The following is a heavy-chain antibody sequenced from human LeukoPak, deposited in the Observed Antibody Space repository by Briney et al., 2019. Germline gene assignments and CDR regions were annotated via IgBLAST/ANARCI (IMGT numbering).Heavy chain of an antibody. V-gene: IGHV7-4-1*02. CDR1: GYTFTSYA. J-gene: IGHJ5*02. D-gene: IGHD4-23*01. Sequence: PGASVKVSCKASGYTFTSYAMNWVRQAPGQGLEWMGWINTNTGNPTYAQGFTGRFVFSLDTSVSTAYLQISSLKAEDTAVYYCARDNSVEDTAWWFDPWGQGTLVTVSS. CDR3: ARDNSVEDTAWWFDP. CDR2: INTNTGNP.